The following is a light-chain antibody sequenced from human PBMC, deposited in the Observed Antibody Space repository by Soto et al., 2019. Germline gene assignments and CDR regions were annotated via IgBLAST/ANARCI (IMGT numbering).Light chain of an antibody. CDR1: QSLNTKY. Sequence: EIVLTQSPDTLSLSQGDRATLSCRASQSLNTKYLAWYQQKPGQAPRLLIHGASSRATDIPDRFRGRGSGTEFNLSIFRLEPEDFAVYYCQLYCRVLTFGGGTKVEI. CDR3: QLYCRVLT. CDR2: GAS. V-gene: IGKV3-20*01. J-gene: IGKJ4*01.